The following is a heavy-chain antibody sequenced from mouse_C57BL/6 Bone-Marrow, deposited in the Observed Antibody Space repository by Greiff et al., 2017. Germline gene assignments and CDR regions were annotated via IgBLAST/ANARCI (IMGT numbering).Heavy chain of an antibody. CDR2: IDPSDSYT. J-gene: IGHJ3*01. CDR1: GYTFTSYW. CDR3: ASGWFAY. V-gene: IGHV1-59*01. Sequence: QVQLQQPGAELVRPGTSVKLSCKASGYTFTSYWMHWVKQRPGQGLEWIGVIDPSDSYTNSNPKFKGKDTLNVDTSSSTAYMQLSSLTSEDSAVYYCASGWFAYWGQGTLVTVSA. D-gene: IGHD4-1*01.